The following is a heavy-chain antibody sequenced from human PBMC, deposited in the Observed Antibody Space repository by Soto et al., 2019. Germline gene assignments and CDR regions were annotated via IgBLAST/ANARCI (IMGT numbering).Heavy chain of an antibody. Sequence: SETLSLTCAVYGGSFSGYYWSWIRQPPGKGLEWIGEINHSGSTNYNPSLKSRVTISVDTSKNQFSLKLSSVTAADTAVYYCARVRRQLGAEYFQHWGQGTLVTVSS. D-gene: IGHD6-6*01. J-gene: IGHJ1*01. V-gene: IGHV4-34*01. CDR2: INHSGST. CDR3: ARVRRQLGAEYFQH. CDR1: GGSFSGYY.